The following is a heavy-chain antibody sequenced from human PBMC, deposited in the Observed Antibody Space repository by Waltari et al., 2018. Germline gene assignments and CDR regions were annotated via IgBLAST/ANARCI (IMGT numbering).Heavy chain of an antibody. D-gene: IGHD3-10*01. Sequence: QVQLQESGPGLVKPSETLSLTCAVSGYSISSGYYWGWIRQPPGKGLEWIGSIYHSGSTYYNPSLKSRVTISVDTSKNQFSLKLSSVTAADTAVYYCAREGDYYYGSGSPYGYGMDVWGQGTTVTVSS. CDR2: IYHSGST. J-gene: IGHJ6*02. CDR3: AREGDYYYGSGSPYGYGMDV. V-gene: IGHV4-38-2*02. CDR1: GYSISSGYY.